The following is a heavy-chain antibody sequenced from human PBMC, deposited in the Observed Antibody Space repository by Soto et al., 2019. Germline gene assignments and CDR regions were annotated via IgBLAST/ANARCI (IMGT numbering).Heavy chain of an antibody. J-gene: IGHJ4*02. D-gene: IGHD6-19*01. CDR1: GFTFGSSA. V-gene: IGHV3-23*01. CDR3: AKAFGDWYPFEK. CDR2: LNDSGDLR. Sequence: GGSLRLSCVASGFTFGSSAMSWVRRAPGKGLELVSTLNDSGDLRYYAESGRGRFTISRDNSKNTLYREVNDLGAEETARYHCAKAFGDWYPFEKWGLGALVTVSS.